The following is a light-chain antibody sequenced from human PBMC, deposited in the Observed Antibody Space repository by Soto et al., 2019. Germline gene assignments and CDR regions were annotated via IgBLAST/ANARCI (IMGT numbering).Light chain of an antibody. CDR1: QSVTGSF. CDR2: GAS. Sequence: EIVLTQSPGTLSLSPGERATLSCRASQSVTGSFLVWYQQKPGQAPSLLIYGASRRATGIPDRFSGSGSGPDFTLTISRLEPEDFAVYYCQQYGSSPITFGQGTRLEIK. CDR3: QQYGSSPIT. V-gene: IGKV3-20*01. J-gene: IGKJ5*01.